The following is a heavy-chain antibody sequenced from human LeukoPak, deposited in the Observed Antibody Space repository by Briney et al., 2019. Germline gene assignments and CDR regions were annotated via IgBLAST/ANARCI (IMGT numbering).Heavy chain of an antibody. Sequence: ASVKVACKASGYTFTSYYMHWVRQAPGPGLEWMGWINPNSGGTNYAQKFQGRVTMTRDTSISTDYMELSRLRSDDTAVYYCARGRIQLWLDYWGQGTLVTVSS. CDR1: GYTFTSYY. V-gene: IGHV1-2*02. D-gene: IGHD5-18*01. CDR3: ARGRIQLWLDY. J-gene: IGHJ4*02. CDR2: INPNSGGT.